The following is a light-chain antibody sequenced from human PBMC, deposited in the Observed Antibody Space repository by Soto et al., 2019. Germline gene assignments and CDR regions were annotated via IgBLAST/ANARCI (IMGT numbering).Light chain of an antibody. CDR3: ASWDDSLNGRV. Sequence: QSVLTQSPSASGTPGQRVTISCSGGSSNIGSNTVNWYQHLPGTAPKLLIYTNNQRPSGVPDRFSGSKSGTSASLAISGLRSEDEAGYYCASWDDSLNGRVFGGGTKLTVL. J-gene: IGLJ3*02. CDR1: SSNIGSNT. V-gene: IGLV1-44*01. CDR2: TNN.